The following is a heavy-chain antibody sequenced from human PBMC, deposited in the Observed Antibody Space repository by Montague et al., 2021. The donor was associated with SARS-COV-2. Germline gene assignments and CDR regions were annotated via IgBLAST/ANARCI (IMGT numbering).Heavy chain of an antibody. CDR2: IYYSGST. J-gene: IGHJ5*02. CDR3: ARFPYYYDNWFDP. V-gene: IGHV4-30-4*08. Sequence: LVKPTQTLTLTCTFSGFSLSTSGMCVSWIRQPPGKGLEWIGYIYYSGSTYYNPSLKSRVAISVDTSRNQFSLKLSSVTAADTAVYYCARFPYYYDNWFDPWGQGTLVTVSS. D-gene: IGHD3-22*01. CDR1: GFSLSTSGMC.